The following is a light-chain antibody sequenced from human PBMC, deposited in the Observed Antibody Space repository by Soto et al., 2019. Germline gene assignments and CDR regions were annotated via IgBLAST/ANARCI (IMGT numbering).Light chain of an antibody. CDR1: QTVSSTY. V-gene: IGKV3-20*01. J-gene: IGKJ2*01. Sequence: ETVLTQSPDTLSLSPGERATLSCRATQTVSSTYLAWYQQKPDQAPRLLIYSVSSRATGIPDRFSGSGSGTDFTLTISRLEPEDFAVYYCQQYGPSPSMYTFGQGTKLEIK. CDR2: SVS. CDR3: QQYGPSPSMYT.